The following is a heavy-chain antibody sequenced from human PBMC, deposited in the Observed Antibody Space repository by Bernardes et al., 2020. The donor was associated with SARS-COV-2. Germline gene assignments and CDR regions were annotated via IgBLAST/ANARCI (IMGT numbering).Heavy chain of an antibody. CDR2: INEDGSQK. CDR1: GFIFSDFW. D-gene: IGHD3-9*01. CDR3: ARDDHDWGFPLRLGL. J-gene: IGHJ6*02. Sequence: VGSLSLSCAASGFIFSDFWMTWVRQAPGKGLEWVANINEDGSQKYYVDSVKGRFSISRDNAKNSLYLQLNSLRAEDTAVYYCARDDHDWGFPLRLGLWGQGTTVTVSS. V-gene: IGHV3-7*01.